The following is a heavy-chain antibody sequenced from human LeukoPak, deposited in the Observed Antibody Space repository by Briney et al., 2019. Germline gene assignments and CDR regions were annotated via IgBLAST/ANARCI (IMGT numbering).Heavy chain of an antibody. J-gene: IGHJ4*02. D-gene: IGHD1-26*01. CDR3: AKEQGSEVGATSFDY. CDR2: ISYDGSNK. Sequence: GGSLRLSCAASGFTFSSYAMSWVRQAPGKGLEWVAVISYDGSNKYYADSVKGRFTISRDNSKNTLYLQMNSLRAEDTAVYYCAKEQGSEVGATSFDYWGQGTLVTVSS. V-gene: IGHV3-30*18. CDR1: GFTFSSYA.